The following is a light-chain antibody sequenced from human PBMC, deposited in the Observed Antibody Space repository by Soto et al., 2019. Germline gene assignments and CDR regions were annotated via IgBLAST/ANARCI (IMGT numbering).Light chain of an antibody. J-gene: IGLJ3*02. V-gene: IGLV1-40*01. CDR1: SSNIGAGYY. CDR3: QSYDSSLSGWV. CDR2: GNS. Sequence: QSVLTQPPSVSGAPGQRVTISCTGSSSNIGAGYYVHWYQQLPGTAPKLLIYGNSNRPSGVPDRFSGSKSGTSASLAITGLQAEDEADYYSQSYDSSLSGWVFGGGTKLTVL.